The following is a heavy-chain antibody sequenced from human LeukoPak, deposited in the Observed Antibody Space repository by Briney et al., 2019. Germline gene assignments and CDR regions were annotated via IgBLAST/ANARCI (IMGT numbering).Heavy chain of an antibody. V-gene: IGHV4-59*11. CDR2: IYYSGST. Sequence: SETLSLTCTVSGGSISSHYWSWIRQPPGKGLEWIGYIYYSGSTNYNPSLKSRVTISVDTSKNQFSLKLSSVTAADTAVYYCARHGYYDFWSGYYTHFDYWGQGTLVTVSS. J-gene: IGHJ4*02. CDR1: GGSISSHY. CDR3: ARHGYYDFWSGYYTHFDY. D-gene: IGHD3-3*01.